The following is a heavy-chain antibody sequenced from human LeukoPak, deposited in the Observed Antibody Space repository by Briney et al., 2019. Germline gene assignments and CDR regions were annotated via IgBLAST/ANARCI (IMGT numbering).Heavy chain of an antibody. CDR1: GFTFNTYW. CDR2: ISSDGSRT. V-gene: IGHV3-74*03. Sequence: GGSLRLSCAASGFTFNTYWMYWVRQGSGKGLVWVSRISSDGSRTEYADSVEGRFTISRDNAKTTLYLQMDSLRAEDTAVYYCARGPSHSGSYFVYWGQGTLVTVSS. CDR3: ARGPSHSGSYFVY. J-gene: IGHJ4*02. D-gene: IGHD1-26*01.